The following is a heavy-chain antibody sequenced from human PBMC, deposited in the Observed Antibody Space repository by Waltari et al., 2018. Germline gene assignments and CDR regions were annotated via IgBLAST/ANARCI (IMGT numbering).Heavy chain of an antibody. V-gene: IGHV1-2*02. Sequence: QVQLVQSGAEVKKPGASVKVSCKASGYTFTGYYMHWLRPAPGQGLEWMGWINPNSGGTNYAQKFQGRVTMTRDTSISTAYMELSRLRSDDTAVYYCASAGCSGGSCYPGPFDYWGQGTLVTVSS. CDR3: ASAGCSGGSCYPGPFDY. J-gene: IGHJ4*02. CDR1: GYTFTGYY. CDR2: INPNSGGT. D-gene: IGHD2-15*01.